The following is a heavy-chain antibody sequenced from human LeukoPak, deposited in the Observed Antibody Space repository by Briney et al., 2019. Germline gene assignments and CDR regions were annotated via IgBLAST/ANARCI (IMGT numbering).Heavy chain of an antibody. CDR3: AKSEMYAKSHYYGMDV. V-gene: IGHV3-9*01. CDR2: ISWNSGSI. J-gene: IGHJ6*02. CDR1: GFTFDDYA. D-gene: IGHD2-8*01. Sequence: GGSLRLSCAASGFTFDDYAMHWVRQAPGKGLEWVSGISWNSGSIGYADSVKGRFTISRDNAKNSLYLQMNSLRAEDTAVYYCAKSEMYAKSHYYGMDVWGQGTTVTVSS.